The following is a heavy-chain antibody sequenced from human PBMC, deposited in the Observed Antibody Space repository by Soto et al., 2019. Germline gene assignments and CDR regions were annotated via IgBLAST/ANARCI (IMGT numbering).Heavy chain of an antibody. Sequence: QVQLVQSGAEVKKPGSSVKVSCKASGGTFSSYAISWVRQAPGQGLEWMGGIIPIFGTANYAQRFQGRVTINSDDSTSTGYMELSSMRSEDTAVYYCASPLVISGAVFDGRHPENYYYYYGMDVWGQGTTVTVSS. CDR1: GGTFSSYA. D-gene: IGHD3-9*01. V-gene: IGHV1-69*05. CDR3: ASPLVISGAVFDGRHPENYYYYYGMDV. J-gene: IGHJ6*02. CDR2: IIPIFGTA.